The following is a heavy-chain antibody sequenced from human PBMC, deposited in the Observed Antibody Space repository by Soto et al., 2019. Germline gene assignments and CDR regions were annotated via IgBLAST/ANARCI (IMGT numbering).Heavy chain of an antibody. CDR3: ARAQGGLRLFEY. D-gene: IGHD5-12*01. J-gene: IGHJ4*02. CDR1: GGSFSGYY. Sequence: SETLSLTCAVYGGSFSGYYWSWIRQPPGKGLEWIGEINHSGSTNYNPSLKSRVTISVDTSKNQFSLKLSSVTAADTAVYYCARAQGGLRLFEYWGQGTLVTVSS. CDR2: INHSGST. V-gene: IGHV4-34*01.